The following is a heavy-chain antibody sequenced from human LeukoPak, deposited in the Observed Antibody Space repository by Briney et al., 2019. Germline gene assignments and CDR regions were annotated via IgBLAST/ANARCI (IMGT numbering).Heavy chain of an antibody. CDR2: IYHTGST. CDR3: ARGHCATTSCYSRY. J-gene: IGHJ4*02. D-gene: IGHD2-2*01. CDR1: GYSISSGYY. Sequence: KTSETLSLTCAVSGYSISSGYYWGWIRQPPVKGLEWIGSIYHTGSTYYNPSLKSRVTISLDTSKNQFSLKLSSVTATDTAVYYCARGHCATTSCYSRYWGQGTLVTVSS. V-gene: IGHV4-38-2*01.